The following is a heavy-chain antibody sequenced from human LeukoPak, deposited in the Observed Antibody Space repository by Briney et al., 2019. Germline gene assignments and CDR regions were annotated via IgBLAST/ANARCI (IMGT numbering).Heavy chain of an antibody. J-gene: IGHJ6*03. CDR1: EFTFSRYW. Sequence: PGGSLRPSCAASEFTFSRYWMSWVRQAPGKGLEWVANINQDESEKYYVDSMEGRFTISRDNSKNSLYLQMNSLRAEDTAVYYCARVSPPPAAGSSYYYMDVWGKGTTVIVSS. V-gene: IGHV3-7*01. D-gene: IGHD6-13*01. CDR3: ARVSPPPAAGSSYYYMDV. CDR2: INQDESEK.